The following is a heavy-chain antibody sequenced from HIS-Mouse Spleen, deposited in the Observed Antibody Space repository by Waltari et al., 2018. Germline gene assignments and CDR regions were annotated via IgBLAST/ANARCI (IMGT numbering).Heavy chain of an antibody. Sequence: QVQLQQWGAGLLKPSETLSLTCAVYCGSFSGYYWSWIRQPPGKGLEWIGEINHSGSTNYNPYLKSRVTISVDPSKNQFSLKLSSVTAADTAVYYCARIAADYGDYGGYFDYWGQGTLVTVSS. J-gene: IGHJ4*02. CDR1: CGSFSGYY. D-gene: IGHD4-17*01. CDR3: ARIAADYGDYGGYFDY. V-gene: IGHV4-34*01. CDR2: INHSGST.